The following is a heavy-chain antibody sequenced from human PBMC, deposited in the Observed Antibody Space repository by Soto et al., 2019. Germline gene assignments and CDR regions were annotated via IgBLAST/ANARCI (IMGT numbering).Heavy chain of an antibody. CDR3: ARDIPPPEHPIDY. CDR2: IKQDGSEK. CDR1: GFTFSSYW. J-gene: IGHJ4*02. Sequence: GGSLRLSCAASGFTFSSYWMSWVRQAPGKGLEWVANIKQDGSEKYYVDSVKGRFTISRDNAKNSLYLQMNSLRAEDTAVYYCARDIPPPEHPIDYWGQGTLVTVSS. D-gene: IGHD1-1*01. V-gene: IGHV3-7*03.